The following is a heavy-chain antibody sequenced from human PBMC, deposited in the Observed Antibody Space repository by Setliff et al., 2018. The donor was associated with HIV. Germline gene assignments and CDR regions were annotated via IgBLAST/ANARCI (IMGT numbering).Heavy chain of an antibody. CDR1: GGSFSDYF. J-gene: IGHJ4*02. V-gene: IGHV4-59*01. CDR2: IYYSGET. Sequence: PSETLSLTFAVYGGSFSDYFWSWIRQSPGRGLEWIGYIYYSGETNYNPSLQSRVTISMVASRNQFSLKVTSVTAADTAVYYCAKGAGFYGDYTFDHWGQGRQVTVSS. D-gene: IGHD4-17*01. CDR3: AKGAGFYGDYTFDH.